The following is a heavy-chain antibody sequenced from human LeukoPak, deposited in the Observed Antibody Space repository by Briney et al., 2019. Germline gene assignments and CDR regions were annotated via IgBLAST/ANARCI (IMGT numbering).Heavy chain of an antibody. CDR2: IYDNGNT. D-gene: IGHD6-19*01. J-gene: IGHJ4*02. V-gene: IGHV4-59*01. CDR1: GGSISDYY. CDR3: ARGGGFGYTSGWYFDN. Sequence: SETLSLTCTVSGGSISDYYWSWTRRPPGEGLEWIGYIYDNGNTNYNPSLKSRVTISVDTSKNQFSLKLSSVTAADTAVYYCARGGGFGYTSGWYFDNWGQGTLVTVSS.